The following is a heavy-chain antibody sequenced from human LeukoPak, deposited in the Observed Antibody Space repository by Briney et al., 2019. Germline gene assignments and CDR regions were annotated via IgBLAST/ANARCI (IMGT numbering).Heavy chain of an antibody. J-gene: IGHJ4*02. V-gene: IGHV4-34*01. Sequence: SETLSLTCAVYGGSFSGYYWSWIRQPPGKGLEWIGEINHSGSTNYNPSLKSRVTISVDTSKNQFSLKLSSVTAADTAVYYCARSGYDYVWGSYRYTMVFDYWGQGILVTVSS. CDR2: INHSGST. CDR3: ARSGYDYVWGSYRYTMVFDY. D-gene: IGHD3-16*02. CDR1: GGSFSGYY.